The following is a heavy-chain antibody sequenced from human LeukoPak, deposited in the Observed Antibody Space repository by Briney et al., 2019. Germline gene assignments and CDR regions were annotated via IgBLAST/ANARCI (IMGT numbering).Heavy chain of an antibody. CDR2: ISGSGGST. V-gene: IGHV3-23*01. CDR3: AKERLTTTTFDS. D-gene: IGHD4-11*01. Sequence: GGSLRLSCAASGFTFSTYAMSWVRQAPGKGLEWVSLISGSGGSTYYAGSVKSRFTISRDNGKNTLSLQMNSLRAEDTALYYCAKERLTTTTFDSWGRGTLVTVSS. CDR1: GFTFSTYA. J-gene: IGHJ4*02.